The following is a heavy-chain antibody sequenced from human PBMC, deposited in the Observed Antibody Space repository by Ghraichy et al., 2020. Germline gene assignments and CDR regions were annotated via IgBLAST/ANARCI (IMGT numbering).Heavy chain of an antibody. CDR3: ARAPYTAMAPGAFDI. CDR1: GYTFTSYY. V-gene: IGHV1-46*01. J-gene: IGHJ3*02. D-gene: IGHD5-18*01. CDR2: INPSGGST. Sequence: ASVKVSCKASGYTFTSYYMHWVRQAPGQGLEWMGIINPSGGSTSYAQKFQGRVTMTRDTSTSTVYMELSSLRSEDTAVYYCARAPYTAMAPGAFDIWGQGTMVTVSS.